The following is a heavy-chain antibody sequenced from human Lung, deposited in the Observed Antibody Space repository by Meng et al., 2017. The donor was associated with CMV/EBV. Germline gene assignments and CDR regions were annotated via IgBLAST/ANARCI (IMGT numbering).Heavy chain of an antibody. J-gene: IGHJ4*02. CDR3: ARIYGLQYDY. CDR2: ISSSGSTI. CDR1: GFTFSDYY. D-gene: IGHD4-11*01. Sequence: GESLKISCAASGFTFSDYYMSWIRQAPGKGLEWVSYISSSGSTIYYADSVKGRFTISRYNAKNSLYLQMNSLRAEDTAVYYCARIYGLQYDYWGQGTLVTVAS. V-gene: IGHV3-11*01.